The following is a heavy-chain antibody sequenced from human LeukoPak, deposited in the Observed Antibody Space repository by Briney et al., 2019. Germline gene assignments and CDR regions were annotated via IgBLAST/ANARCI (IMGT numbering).Heavy chain of an antibody. Sequence: PGGSLRLSCAASGFTFSVSTMHWVRQASGKGLEWLGRIRSRSNFYAAAYAASVKGRFTISRDDSKNTTYLQMSSLKTEDTAVYYCTTGGGYSGSYYFDYWGQGTLVTVSS. CDR3: TTGGGYSGSYYFDY. D-gene: IGHD5-12*01. J-gene: IGHJ4*02. CDR2: IRSRSNFYAA. V-gene: IGHV3-73*01. CDR1: GFTFSVST.